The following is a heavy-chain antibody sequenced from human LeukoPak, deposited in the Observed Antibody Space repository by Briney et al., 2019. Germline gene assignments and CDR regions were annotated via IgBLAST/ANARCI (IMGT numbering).Heavy chain of an antibody. D-gene: IGHD2-15*01. V-gene: IGHV3-73*01. CDR3: TRLAGGDAFDI. Sequence: GGSLRLSCAASGFSFSGSGIHWVRQASGKGLEWVGRIRSKANSYATAYAASVKGRVTISRDDLKRTTYVQMKSLKIEDTAVYYCTRLAGGDAFDIWGPGTMVTVSS. CDR1: GFSFSGSG. J-gene: IGHJ3*02. CDR2: IRSKANSYAT.